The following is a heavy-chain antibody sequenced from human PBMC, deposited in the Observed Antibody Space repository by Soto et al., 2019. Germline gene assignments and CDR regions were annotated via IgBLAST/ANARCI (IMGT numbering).Heavy chain of an antibody. Sequence: EVQLLESGGGLIQPEGSLRLSCVASGFTFSDYAMSWVRQAPGKGLEWISTISGSRGTTYCADSVKGRFTISRDNSKNTLYLHTNSLSAEDTAVYYCDPTPYCSTTSCYTYYYDMDVSCQGTTVTVSS. J-gene: IGHJ6*02. CDR1: GFTFSDYA. CDR2: ISGSRGTT. V-gene: IGHV3-23*01. CDR3: DPTPYCSTTSCYTYYYDMDV. D-gene: IGHD2-2*01.